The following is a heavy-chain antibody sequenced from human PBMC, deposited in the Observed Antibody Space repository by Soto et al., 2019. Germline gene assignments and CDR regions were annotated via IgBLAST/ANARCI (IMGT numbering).Heavy chain of an antibody. CDR2: IYYSGST. Sequence: SETLSLTCTVSGGSISSYYWSWIRQPPGKGLEWIGYIYYSGSTYYNPSLKSRVTISVDTSKNQFSLKLSSVTAADTAVYYCARRLYKSGAFDIWGQGTMVTVSS. D-gene: IGHD3-10*01. J-gene: IGHJ3*02. CDR1: GGSISSYY. CDR3: ARRLYKSGAFDI. V-gene: IGHV4-59*08.